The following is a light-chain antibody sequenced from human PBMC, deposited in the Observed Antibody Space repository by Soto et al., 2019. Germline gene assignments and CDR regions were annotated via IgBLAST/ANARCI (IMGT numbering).Light chain of an antibody. CDR3: QHYNNWPYT. V-gene: IGKV3-15*01. CDR1: QSVSRN. J-gene: IGKJ2*01. CDR2: HAS. Sequence: EIVMTQSPATLSVSPGERATLSCRASQSVSRNLAWYQQKPGQAPRFLIFHASTRATGIPARFSGSGSGTEFTLTISSLQSEDFAVYYCQHYNNWPYTFGQGTKLEIK.